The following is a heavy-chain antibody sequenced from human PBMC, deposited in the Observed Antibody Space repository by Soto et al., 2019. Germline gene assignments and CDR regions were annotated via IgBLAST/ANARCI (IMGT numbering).Heavy chain of an antibody. D-gene: IGHD6-13*01. CDR3: AKDRDGAAAGPTKFYGMDV. CDR1: GFTFSSYA. J-gene: IGHJ6*02. CDR2: ISGSGDST. V-gene: IGHV3-23*01. Sequence: EVQLLESGGGLVQTWGSLRLSCAASGFTFSSYAMSWVRQAPGKELEWVSVISGSGDSTYYADSVRGRFTISRDNSKNALYLQMYSLRAEDTAVYYCAKDRDGAAAGPTKFYGMDVWGQGTTVTVSS.